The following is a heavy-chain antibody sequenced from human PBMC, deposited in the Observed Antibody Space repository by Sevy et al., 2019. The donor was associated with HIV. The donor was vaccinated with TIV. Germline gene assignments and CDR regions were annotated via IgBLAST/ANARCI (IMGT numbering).Heavy chain of an antibody. Sequence: ASVKVSCKASGGTFSSYGISWVRQAPGQGLEWMGGIIPILGTVNYSQKFQGRVTITADESTRTAYMELSSLRSEDTAVYYCARGGGNGWYYFDYWGQETLVTVSS. CDR1: GGTFSSYG. V-gene: IGHV1-69*13. J-gene: IGHJ4*02. D-gene: IGHD6-19*01. CDR2: IIPILGTV. CDR3: ARGGGNGWYYFDY.